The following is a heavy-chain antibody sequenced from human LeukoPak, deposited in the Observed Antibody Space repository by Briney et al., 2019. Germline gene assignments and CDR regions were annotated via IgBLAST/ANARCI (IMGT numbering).Heavy chain of an antibody. V-gene: IGHV3-21*01. J-gene: IGHJ6*03. CDR2: ISSSSSYI. CDR1: GFTFSSYS. D-gene: IGHD7-27*01. CDR3: ARHWGSISPYYYYMDV. Sequence: GGSLRLSYAASGFTFSSYSMNWVRQAPGKGLEWVSSISSSSSYIYYADSVKGRFTISRDNAKNSLYLQMNSLRAEDTAVYYCARHWGSISPYYYYMDVWGKGTTVTVSS.